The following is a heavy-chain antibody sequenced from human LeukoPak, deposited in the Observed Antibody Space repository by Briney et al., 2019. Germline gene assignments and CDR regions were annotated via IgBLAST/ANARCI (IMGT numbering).Heavy chain of an antibody. CDR1: GYTFNSYG. J-gene: IGHJ4*02. CDR3: ATSMVRGVQYFDY. V-gene: IGHV1-18*01. D-gene: IGHD3-10*01. CDR2: IHTYNGHT. Sequence: ASVKVSCKSSGYTFNSYGITWVRQAPGQGLEWMGWIHTYNGHTNYAQKLQGRVTMTTDTSTSTAYMELSSLRSEDTAVYYCATSMVRGVQYFDYWGQGTLVTVSS.